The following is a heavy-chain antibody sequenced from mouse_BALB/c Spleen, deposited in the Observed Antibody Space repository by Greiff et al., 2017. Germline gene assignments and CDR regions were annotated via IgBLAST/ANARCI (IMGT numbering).Heavy chain of an antibody. Sequence: ESGPGLVKPSQSLSLTCTVTGYSITSDYAWNWIRQFPGNKLEWMGYISYSGSTSYNPSLKSRISITRDTSKNQFFLQLNSVTTEDTATYYCARGYDEGYFDYWGQGTTLTVSS. CDR1: GYSITSDYA. D-gene: IGHD2-2*01. CDR3: ARGYDEGYFDY. V-gene: IGHV3-2*02. CDR2: ISYSGST. J-gene: IGHJ2*01.